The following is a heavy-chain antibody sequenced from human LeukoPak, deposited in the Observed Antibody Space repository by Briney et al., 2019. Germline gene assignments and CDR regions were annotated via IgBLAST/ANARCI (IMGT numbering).Heavy chain of an antibody. J-gene: IGHJ5*02. V-gene: IGHV4-4*07. Sequence: PSETLSLTCTVSGGSISSYYWSWLRQPAGKGLEWIGRIYTSGSTNYNPSLKSRVTISVDKSKNQFSLKLSSVTAADTAVYYCARVKTTVTNNNWFDPWGQGTLVTVSS. CDR2: IYTSGST. CDR3: ARVKTTVTNNNWFDP. D-gene: IGHD4-17*01. CDR1: GGSISSYY.